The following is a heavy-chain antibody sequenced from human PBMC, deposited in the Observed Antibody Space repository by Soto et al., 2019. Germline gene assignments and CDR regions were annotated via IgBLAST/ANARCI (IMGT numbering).Heavy chain of an antibody. CDR3: ALVDNYVTPTPQDV. CDR1: GYIFVNYG. V-gene: IGHV1-18*01. CDR2: ISPYSGNT. Sequence: QVQLVQSGDEVRKPGSSVKVSCKASGYIFVNYGIAWVRQAPGQGLEWMGWISPYSGNTHYASKVQGRLTMTTDTYTSTDYMDLGSMPSDETAVYYCALVDNYVTPTPQDVWGQGTTVTVSS. D-gene: IGHD3-16*01. J-gene: IGHJ6*02.